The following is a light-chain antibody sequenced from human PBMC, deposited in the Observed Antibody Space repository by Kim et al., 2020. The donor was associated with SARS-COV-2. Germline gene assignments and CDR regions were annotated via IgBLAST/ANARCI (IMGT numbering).Light chain of an antibody. Sequence: VLTQSPSTLSLSPGERATLSCRASQSVSSSFLAWYQHKPGQAPTLLIYDSSTRAAGIPDRFTGSGSGTDFTLTISRLEPEDFALYFCQHFGGSSYTFGQGTKVDIK. J-gene: IGKJ2*01. CDR1: QSVSSSF. CDR2: DSS. CDR3: QHFGGSSYT. V-gene: IGKV3-20*01.